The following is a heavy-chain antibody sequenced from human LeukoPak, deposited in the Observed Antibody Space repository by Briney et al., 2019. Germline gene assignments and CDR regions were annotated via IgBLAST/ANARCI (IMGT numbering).Heavy chain of an antibody. Sequence: PGGSLRLSCAASGFTFSSYWMSWVRQAPGKGLEWVANIKQDGSEKYYVDSVKGRFTISRDNAKNSLYLQMNSLRAEDTAVYYCARGQYHLLYWYFDLWGRGTLVTVSS. CDR1: GFTFSSYW. CDR2: IKQDGSEK. CDR3: ARGQYHLLYWYFDL. J-gene: IGHJ2*01. V-gene: IGHV3-7*03. D-gene: IGHD2-2*01.